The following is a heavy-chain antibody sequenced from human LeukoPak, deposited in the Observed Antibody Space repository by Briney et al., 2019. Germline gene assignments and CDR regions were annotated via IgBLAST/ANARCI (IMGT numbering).Heavy chain of an antibody. CDR1: RFTFSIYA. CDR3: AKDLGFSSSSIFDY. V-gene: IGHV3-23*01. J-gene: IGHJ4*02. CDR2: IGGSGGSA. Sequence: GGSLRLSCAASRFTFSIYAMSWVRQAPGKGLEWVSVIGGSGGSAHYADSVKGRFTISRDNSKKTLYLQMNSLRAEDTAVYYCAKDLGFSSSSIFDYWGQGTLVTVSS. D-gene: IGHD6-6*01.